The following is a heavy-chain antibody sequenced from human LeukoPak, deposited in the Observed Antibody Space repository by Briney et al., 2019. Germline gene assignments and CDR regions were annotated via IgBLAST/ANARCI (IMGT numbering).Heavy chain of an antibody. V-gene: IGHV1-2*02. CDR1: GYTFTGYY. D-gene: IGHD3-16*01. Sequence: ASVTVSCKASGYTFTGYYMHWVRQAPGQGLEWMGWINPNSGGTNYAQKFQGRVTMTRDTSISTAYMELSSLRSDDTAVFYCARDFGGGYFDYWGQGTLVTVSS. CDR3: ARDFGGGYFDY. J-gene: IGHJ4*02. CDR2: INPNSGGT.